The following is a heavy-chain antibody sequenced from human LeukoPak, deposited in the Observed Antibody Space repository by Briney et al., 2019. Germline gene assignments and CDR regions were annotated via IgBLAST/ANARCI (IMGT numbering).Heavy chain of an antibody. D-gene: IGHD1-26*01. CDR2: ISASGNT. J-gene: IGHJ4*02. CDR1: GACIASSYY. CDR3: ARLTGGGSYWGYFDY. V-gene: IGHV4-4*09. Sequence: SETLSLTCTVSGACIASSYYWSWIRRPPGKGLKCIGYISASGNTNYNPSLESRVTISVDTSKSQFSLNLSSVTAADTAIYYCARLTGGGSYWGYFDYWGQGNLVTVSS.